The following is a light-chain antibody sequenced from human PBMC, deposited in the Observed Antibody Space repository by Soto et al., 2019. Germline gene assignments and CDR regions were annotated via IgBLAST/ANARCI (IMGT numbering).Light chain of an antibody. CDR1: SSDIGAYNY. CDR2: EVS. J-gene: IGLJ2*01. CDR3: SSFASTRTLL. V-gene: IGLV2-14*01. Sequence: QSALTQPASVSGSPGQSITISCTGTSSDIGAYNYVSWYQQHPGEAPKLIIYEVSDRPSGVSNRFSGSKSGNTASLTISGLQAEDEADYYCSSFASTRTLLFGGGTKLTVL.